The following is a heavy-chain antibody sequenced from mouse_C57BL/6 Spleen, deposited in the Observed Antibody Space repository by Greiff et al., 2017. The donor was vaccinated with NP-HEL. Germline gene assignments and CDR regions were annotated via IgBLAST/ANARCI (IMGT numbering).Heavy chain of an antibody. V-gene: IGHV1-64*01. CDR3: ARDDLGDYAMDY. J-gene: IGHJ4*01. CDR2: IHPNSGST. D-gene: IGHD4-1*01. CDR1: GYTFTSYW. Sequence: QVQLQQPGAELVKPGASVKLSCKASGYTFTSYWMHWVKQRPGQGLEWIGMIHPNSGSTNYNEKFKSKATLTVDKSSSTAYMQRSGLTSEDSAVYYCARDDLGDYAMDYWGQGTSVTVSS.